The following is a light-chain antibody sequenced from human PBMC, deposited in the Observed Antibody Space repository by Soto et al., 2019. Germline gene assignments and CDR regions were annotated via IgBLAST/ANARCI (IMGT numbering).Light chain of an antibody. V-gene: IGLV2-14*03. CDR3: SSYTSSSLHV. CDR1: SSDVGGYNY. J-gene: IGLJ1*01. CDR2: DVS. Sequence: QSALTQPASVSGSPGQSSTISCTGTSSDVGGYNYVSWYQQHPGKAPKLMIYDVSNRPSGVSNRFSVSKSGNTASLTISGLQAEDEADYYCSSYTSSSLHVFGTGTKLTVL.